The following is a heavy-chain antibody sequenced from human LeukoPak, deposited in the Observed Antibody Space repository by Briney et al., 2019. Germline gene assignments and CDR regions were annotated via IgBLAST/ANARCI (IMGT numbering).Heavy chain of an antibody. CDR2: IWSDGTNR. V-gene: IGHV3-33*06. J-gene: IGHJ4*02. CDR3: AKDAQRGFDYSNSLEY. Sequence: GGSLRLSCVATGFTFNHYDMHWVRQAPGKGLEWVAVIWSDGTNRYYADSVKGRFTISRDDSGNTVYLQMNSLRPEDTGVYYCAKDAQRGFDYSNSLEYWGQGTPVTVST. CDR1: GFTFNHYD. D-gene: IGHD4-11*01.